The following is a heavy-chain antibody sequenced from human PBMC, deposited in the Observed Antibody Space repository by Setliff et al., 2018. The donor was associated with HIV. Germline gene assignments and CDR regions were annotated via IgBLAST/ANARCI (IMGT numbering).Heavy chain of an antibody. CDR2: IFYTGFT. V-gene: IGHV4-39*02. D-gene: IGHD3-9*01. CDR3: TRDTGYILSGYRPHWYFDL. CDR1: GDSFSTSSYF. J-gene: IGHJ2*01. Sequence: SETLSLTCSVSGDSFSTSSYFWGWVRQSPGGGLEWIGNIFYTGFTHYNPSLKSRVTISIDTSKNLFSLKLTTVTAADAAVYYCTRDTGYILSGYRPHWYFDLWGRGTLVTVSS.